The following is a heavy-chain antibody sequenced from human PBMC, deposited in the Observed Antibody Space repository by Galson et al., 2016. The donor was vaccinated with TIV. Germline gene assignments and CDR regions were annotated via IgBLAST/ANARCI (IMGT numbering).Heavy chain of an antibody. Sequence: SCKASGGTFSSYTITWVRQAPGQGLEWMGRIIPILDVTYYGQKFQGRVTITADKSTGTAYMELSSLRSEDTAVYYCARVPEMATVIDGKSYYYYYMDVWGQGTTVTVSS. CDR2: IIPILDVT. V-gene: IGHV1-69*02. CDR1: GGTFSSYT. J-gene: IGHJ6*02. CDR3: ARVPEMATVIDGKSYYYYYMDV. D-gene: IGHD5-24*01.